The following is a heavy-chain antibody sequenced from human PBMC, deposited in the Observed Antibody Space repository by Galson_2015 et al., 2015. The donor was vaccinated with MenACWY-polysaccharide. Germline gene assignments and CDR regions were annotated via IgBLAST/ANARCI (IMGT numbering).Heavy chain of an antibody. D-gene: IGHD4-17*01. CDR1: GYTFTSYA. CDR3: ARGPKQKVTTVPTGRFDY. CDR2: INTNTGNP. Sequence: SVKVSCKASGYTFTSYAMNWVRQAPGQGLEWMGWINTNTGNPTCAQGFTGRVVFSLDTSVSTAYLQISSLKAEDTAVYYCARGPKQKVTTVPTGRFDYWGQGTLVTVSS. J-gene: IGHJ4*02. V-gene: IGHV7-4-1*02.